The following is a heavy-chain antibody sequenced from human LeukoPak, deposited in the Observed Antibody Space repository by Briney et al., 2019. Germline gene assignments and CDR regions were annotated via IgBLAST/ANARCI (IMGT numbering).Heavy chain of an antibody. J-gene: IGHJ4*02. Sequence: GGSLRLSCAASGFTFSSYGMHWVRQAPGKGLEWVAFIRYDGGNKYYADSVKGRFTISRDNAKNSLYLQMNSLRAEDTAVYYCARGGGYNFDYWGQGTLVTVSS. V-gene: IGHV3-30*02. CDR2: IRYDGGNK. D-gene: IGHD1-26*01. CDR3: ARGGGYNFDY. CDR1: GFTFSSYG.